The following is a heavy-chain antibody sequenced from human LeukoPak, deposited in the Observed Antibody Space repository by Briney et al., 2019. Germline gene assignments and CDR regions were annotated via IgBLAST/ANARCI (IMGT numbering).Heavy chain of an antibody. CDR2: MNPNSGNT. Sequence: ASVKVSCKASGYTFTSYDINWVRQATGQGLEWMGWMNPNSGNTDYAQKFQGRVTMTTDTSTSTAYMELRSLRSDDTAVFYCAGGIASTGRYYFDYWGQGTLVTVSS. D-gene: IGHD6-13*01. CDR3: AGGIASTGRYYFDY. V-gene: IGHV1-8*01. CDR1: GYTFTSYD. J-gene: IGHJ4*02.